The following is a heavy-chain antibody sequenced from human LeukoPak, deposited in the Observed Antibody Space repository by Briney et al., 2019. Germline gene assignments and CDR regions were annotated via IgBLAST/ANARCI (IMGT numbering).Heavy chain of an antibody. CDR1: GGTFSSYA. D-gene: IGHD6-6*01. CDR2: IIPIFGTA. V-gene: IGHV1-69*05. Sequence: SVKVSCKASGGTFSSYAISWVRQAPGQGFEWMGGIIPIFGTANYAQKFQGRVTITTDESTSTAYMELSSLRSEDTAVYYCACSSSPLSDAFDIWGQGTMVTVSS. CDR3: ACSSSPLSDAFDI. J-gene: IGHJ3*02.